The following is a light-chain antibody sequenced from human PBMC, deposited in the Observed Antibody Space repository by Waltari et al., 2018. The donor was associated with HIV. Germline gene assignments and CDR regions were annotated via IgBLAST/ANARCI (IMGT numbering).Light chain of an antibody. V-gene: IGLV1-47*01. CDR2: QRD. J-gene: IGLJ3*02. Sequence: QSVLTQPHSTPAPPGQRATLLCSGASSHLGSHFVSWYQQVPGATPKLLFYQRDRRPSGVPDRCSGSESGTSASLAINGLRSEDEAVYYCAAWDNYLNAWVFGGGTKVTVL. CDR1: SSHLGSHF. CDR3: AAWDNYLNAWV.